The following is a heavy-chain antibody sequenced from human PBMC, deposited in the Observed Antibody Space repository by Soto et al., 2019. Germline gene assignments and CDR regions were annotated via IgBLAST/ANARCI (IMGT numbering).Heavy chain of an antibody. CDR2: ISSSSSYI. CDR3: ATANWNFYGMDV. V-gene: IGHV3-21*01. CDR1: GFTFSSYS. Sequence: PGGSLRLSCAASGFTFSSYSMNWVRQAPGKGLEWVSSISSSSSYIYYADSVKGRFTISRDNAKNSLYLQMNSLRAEDTAVYYCATANWNFYGMDVWGQGTTVTVSS. J-gene: IGHJ6*02. D-gene: IGHD1-1*01.